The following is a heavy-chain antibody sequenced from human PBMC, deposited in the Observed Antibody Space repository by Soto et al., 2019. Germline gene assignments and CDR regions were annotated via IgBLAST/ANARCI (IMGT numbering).Heavy chain of an antibody. J-gene: IGHJ4*02. D-gene: IGHD3-3*01. Sequence: RGSLRLSCGASGFTFCKSAMSWVRQAPGKGLEWVSVISGSGDFTFYGDSVKGRFTISRDNSKNTLYLQMNSLRAEDTAVYYCARVQVQDLENIFDYWGQGTLVTVSS. CDR3: ARVQVQDLENIFDY. V-gene: IGHV3-23*01. CDR1: GFTFCKSA. CDR2: ISGSGDFT.